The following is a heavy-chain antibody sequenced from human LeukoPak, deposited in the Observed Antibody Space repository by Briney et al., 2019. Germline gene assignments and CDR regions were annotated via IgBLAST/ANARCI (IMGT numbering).Heavy chain of an antibody. Sequence: GGSLRLSCAASGFTFSSYSMNWVRQAPGKGLEWVARIRGDGNEKNYVDSVKGRFTISRDNAKNSLALQMNSLRAEDTAVYYCATGPNSGLSLVVYWGQGTLVTVSS. CDR1: GFTFSSYS. J-gene: IGHJ4*02. V-gene: IGHV3-7*01. CDR2: IRGDGNEK. D-gene: IGHD2/OR15-2a*01. CDR3: ATGPNSGLSLVVY.